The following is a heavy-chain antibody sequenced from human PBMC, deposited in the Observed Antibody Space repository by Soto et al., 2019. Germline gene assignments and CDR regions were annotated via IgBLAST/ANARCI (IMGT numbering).Heavy chain of an antibody. CDR2: ILYDGSKE. J-gene: IGHJ4*02. CDR3: VRTTYFSDSSVYTRFFDY. CDR1: GFSFNTYV. Sequence: PGGSLRLSCTDSGFSFNTYVMDWVRQAPGKGLEWVARILYDGSKEYHADPVKGRFTISRDNSKNTLYLQMNSLKTEDTAIYYCVRTTYFSDSSVYTRFFDYWGQGTLVTVSS. D-gene: IGHD3-22*01. V-gene: IGHV3-30*03.